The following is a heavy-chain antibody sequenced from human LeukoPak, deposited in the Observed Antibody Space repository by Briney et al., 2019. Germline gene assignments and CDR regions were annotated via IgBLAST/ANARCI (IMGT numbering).Heavy chain of an antibody. CDR2: IDKKDKGYATAT. CDR1: GFTFNCSG. Sequence: GSLKLSFAASGFTFNCSGIHWVRQSSGKRLEWVGPIDKKDKGYATATAYAASVKGRFTISRDDSINTAYLQMKSLKTEDTALYYCTRDSGTYNWFDPWGQGTLVTVSS. D-gene: IGHD1-26*01. J-gene: IGHJ5*02. V-gene: IGHV3-73*01. CDR3: TRDSGTYNWFDP.